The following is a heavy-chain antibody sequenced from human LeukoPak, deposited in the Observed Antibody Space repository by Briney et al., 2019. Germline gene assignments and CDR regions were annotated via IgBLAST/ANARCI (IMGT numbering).Heavy chain of an antibody. D-gene: IGHD3-3*01. CDR2: INHSGST. CDR1: GGSFSGYY. J-gene: IGHJ6*03. Sequence: SETLSLTCAVYGGSFSGYYWSWIRKPPGKGLEWIGEINHSGSTNYNPSLKSRVTISVDTSKNQFSLKLSSVTAADTAVYYCARGRFLGRYYYMDAWGKGTAVTVSS. CDR3: ARGRFLGRYYYMDA. V-gene: IGHV4-34*01.